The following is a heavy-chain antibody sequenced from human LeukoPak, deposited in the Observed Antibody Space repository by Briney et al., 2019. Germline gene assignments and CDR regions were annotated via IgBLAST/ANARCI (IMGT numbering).Heavy chain of an antibody. J-gene: IGHJ4*02. CDR3: ARDRRLSHSAGHYSGYSFNY. Sequence: PSQTLSLTCTVCGGSISSGSYYWSWIRQPAGKGLEWIGRIYTSGSTNYNPSLKSRVTVSVDKSKNQFSLKLSSVTAADTAVYYCARDRRLSHSAGHYSGYSFNYWGQGTLVTVSS. V-gene: IGHV4-61*02. CDR2: IYTSGST. CDR1: GGSISSGSYY. D-gene: IGHD5-12*01.